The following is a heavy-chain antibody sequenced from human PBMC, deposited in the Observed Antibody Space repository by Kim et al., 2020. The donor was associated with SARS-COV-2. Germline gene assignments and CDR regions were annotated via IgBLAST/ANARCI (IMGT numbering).Heavy chain of an antibody. CDR1: VGSFSGYD. CDR2: INHSGGT. V-gene: IGHV4-34*01. Sequence: SETLSLTCAVYVGSFSGYDWTWIRQSPGKGLEWIGEINHSGGTNYNPSLKSRVAMSVDTSKNQFSLKVKYVTAADTAVYFCARGRAGVVPSPIMGLGPYYDYYALDVWGQGTTATVSS. D-gene: IGHD3-3*01. J-gene: IGHJ6*02. CDR3: ARGRAGVVPSPIMGLGPYYDYYALDV.